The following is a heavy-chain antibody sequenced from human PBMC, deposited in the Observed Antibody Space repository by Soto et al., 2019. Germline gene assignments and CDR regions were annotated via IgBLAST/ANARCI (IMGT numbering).Heavy chain of an antibody. CDR3: AKDRRDYYDSSGYYYS. Sequence: GGSLRLSCAASGFTFSSYAMSWVRQAPGKGLEWVSAISGSGGSTYYADSVKGRFTISRDNSKNTLYLQMNSLRAEGTAVYYCAKDRRDYYDSSGYYYSWGQGTLVTVSS. V-gene: IGHV3-23*01. J-gene: IGHJ4*02. CDR1: GFTFSSYA. CDR2: ISGSGGST. D-gene: IGHD3-22*01.